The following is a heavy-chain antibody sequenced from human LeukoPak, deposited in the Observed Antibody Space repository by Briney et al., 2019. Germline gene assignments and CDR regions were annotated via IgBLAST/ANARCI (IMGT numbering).Heavy chain of an antibody. J-gene: IGHJ4*02. Sequence: SETLSLTCAVSGYSISSGYYWGWIRQPPGKGLEWIGSIYHSGSTYYNPSLKSRVTISVDTSKNQFSLKLSSVTAADTAVYYCAKVGYCSSTSCYAGALDYWGQGTLVTVSS. V-gene: IGHV4-38-2*01. CDR2: IYHSGST. CDR3: AKVGYCSSTSCYAGALDY. D-gene: IGHD2-2*03. CDR1: GYSISSGYY.